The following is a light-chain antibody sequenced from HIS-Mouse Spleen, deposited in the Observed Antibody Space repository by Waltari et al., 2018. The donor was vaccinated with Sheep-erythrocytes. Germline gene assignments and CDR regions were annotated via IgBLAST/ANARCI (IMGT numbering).Light chain of an antibody. V-gene: IGLV2-23*01. J-gene: IGLJ3*02. CDR3: CSYAGSSTPWV. CDR2: EGS. CDR1: SSDVGCYNL. Sequence: QSALTQPASVSGSPGQSITISCPGTSSDVGCYNLFSWYQQHPGKAPKLMIYEGSKRPSGVSNRFSGSKSGNTASLTISGLQAEDEADYYCCSYAGSSTPWVFGGGTKLTVL.